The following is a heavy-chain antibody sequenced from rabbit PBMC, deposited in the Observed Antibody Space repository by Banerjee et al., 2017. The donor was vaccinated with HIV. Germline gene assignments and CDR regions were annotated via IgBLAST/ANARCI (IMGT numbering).Heavy chain of an antibody. D-gene: IGHD6-1*01. CDR1: GIDFSSYG. Sequence: QEQLEESGGDLVKPEGSLTLSCKASGIDFSSYGISWVRQAPGKGLEWIAYIYPDYGSTAYASWAKGRFTISKTSSTTVTLQMTSLTAADTATYFCARDETDYGYAMNLWGPGTLVTVS. V-gene: IGHV1S45*01. J-gene: IGHJ4*01. CDR2: IYPDYGST. CDR3: ARDETDYGYAMNL.